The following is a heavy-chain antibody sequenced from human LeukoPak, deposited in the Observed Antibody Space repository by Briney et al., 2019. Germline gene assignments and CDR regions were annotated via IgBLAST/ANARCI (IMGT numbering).Heavy chain of an antibody. CDR2: IYYSGST. V-gene: IGHV4-31*03. Sequence: SETLSLTCTVSGGSISSGGYYWIWIRQHPGKGLEWIGYIYYSGSTYYNPSLKSRVTISVDTSKNQFSLKLSSVTAADTAVYYCARVGVVTAIFDYWGQGTLVTVSS. D-gene: IGHD2-21*02. CDR3: ARVGVVTAIFDY. CDR1: GGSISSGGYY. J-gene: IGHJ4*02.